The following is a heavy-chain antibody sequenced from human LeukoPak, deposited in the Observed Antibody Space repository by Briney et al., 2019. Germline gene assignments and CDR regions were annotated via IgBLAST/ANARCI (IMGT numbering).Heavy chain of an antibody. J-gene: IGHJ6*02. V-gene: IGHV3-9*01. CDR1: GFTFDDYA. Sequence: PGGSLRLSCAASGFTFDDYAMHWVRQAPGKGLEWVSGISWNSGSIGYADSVKGRFTISRDNAKNSLYLQMNSLRAEDTALYYCAKDLGYGGPYYYYYYGMDVWGQGTTVTVSS. CDR2: ISWNSGSI. CDR3: AKDLGYGGPYYYYYYGMDV. D-gene: IGHD1-26*01.